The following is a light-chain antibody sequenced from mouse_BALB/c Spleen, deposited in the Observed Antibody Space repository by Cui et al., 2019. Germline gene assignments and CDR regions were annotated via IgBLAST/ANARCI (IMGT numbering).Light chain of an antibody. CDR3: HQYHRSPFT. J-gene: IGKJ4*01. Sequence: QIVLTQSPPIMSASLGERATMTCTASSSVSSSYLHWYQQKPGSSPKLWIYSTSNLASGVPARFSGSGSGTSYSLTISSMEAEDAATYYCHQYHRSPFTFGSGTKLEIK. CDR1: SSVSSSY. V-gene: IGKV4-74*01. CDR2: STS.